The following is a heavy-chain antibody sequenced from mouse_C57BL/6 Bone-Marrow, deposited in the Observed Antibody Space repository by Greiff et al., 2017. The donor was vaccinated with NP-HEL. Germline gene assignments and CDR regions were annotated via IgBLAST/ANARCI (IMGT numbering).Heavy chain of an antibody. V-gene: IGHV1-42*01. D-gene: IGHD1-1*01. Sequence: VQLKQSGPELVKPGASVKISCKASGYSFTGYYMNWVKQSPETSLEWIGEINPSTGGTTSNQKFKAKATLTVDKSSSTAYMQLKGLTSEYSGVYYCAIFHYGSPWFADWGQGTLVTVSA. CDR2: INPSTGGT. CDR1: GYSFTGYY. CDR3: AIFHYGSPWFAD. J-gene: IGHJ3*01.